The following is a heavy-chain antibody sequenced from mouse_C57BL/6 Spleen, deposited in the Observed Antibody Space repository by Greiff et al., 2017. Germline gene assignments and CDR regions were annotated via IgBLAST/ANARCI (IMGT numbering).Heavy chain of an antibody. D-gene: IGHD1-1*01. CDR2: INPNNGGT. J-gene: IGHJ2*01. V-gene: IGHV1-22*01. CDR3: ARTTVVAKGTSWAFDC. CDR1: GYTFTDYN. Sequence: EVQLQQSGPELVKPGASVKMSCKASGYTFTDYNMHWVKQSHGKSLEWIGYINPNNGGTSYNQKFKGKATLTVNKSSSTADRERRSLTSEDSAVYYCARTTVVAKGTSWAFDCGGQGTTLTGSS.